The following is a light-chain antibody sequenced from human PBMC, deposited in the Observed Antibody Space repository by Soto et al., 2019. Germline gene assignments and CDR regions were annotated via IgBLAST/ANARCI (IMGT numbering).Light chain of an antibody. J-gene: IGLJ1*01. Sequence: QSVLTQPPSVSEAPRQRVTISCSGSSSNIGNNAVTWYQQLPGKAPKLLIYYDDLLPSGVSDRFSGSKSGTSASLAISGLQYEDEADYYCAAWDDSLNGYVFGTGTKLTVL. CDR3: AAWDDSLNGYV. CDR1: SSNIGNNA. CDR2: YDD. V-gene: IGLV1-36*01.